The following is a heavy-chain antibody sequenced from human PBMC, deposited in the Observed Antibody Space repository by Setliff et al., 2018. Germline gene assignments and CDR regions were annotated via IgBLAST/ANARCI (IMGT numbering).Heavy chain of an antibody. D-gene: IGHD3-10*01. V-gene: IGHV4-34*12. CDR1: GGSFSGYY. Sequence: PSETLSLTCAVYGGSFSGYYWSWIRQPPGKRLEWIGEIIHSGSTNYNPSLKSRVTISMDTSKNQFSLNVRSVTAADTAIYYCAKGRGEMDSWGQGILVTVSS. CDR3: AKGRGEMDS. CDR2: IIHSGST. J-gene: IGHJ4*02.